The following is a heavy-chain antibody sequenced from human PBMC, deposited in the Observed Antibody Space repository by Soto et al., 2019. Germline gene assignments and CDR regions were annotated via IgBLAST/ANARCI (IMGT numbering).Heavy chain of an antibody. D-gene: IGHD3-10*01. CDR1: GGTFSSYA. Sequence: WASVKVSCKASGGTFSSYAISWVRQAPGQGLEWMGGIIPIFGTANYAQKFQGRVTITADESTSTAYMELSSLRSEDTAVYYCARGLSYGYFDYWGQGTLVTVSS. J-gene: IGHJ4*02. V-gene: IGHV1-69*13. CDR2: IIPIFGTA. CDR3: ARGLSYGYFDY.